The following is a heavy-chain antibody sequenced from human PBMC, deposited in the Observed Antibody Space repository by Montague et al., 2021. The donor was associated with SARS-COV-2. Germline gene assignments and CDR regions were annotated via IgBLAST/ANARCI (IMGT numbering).Heavy chain of an antibody. D-gene: IGHD1-20*01. CDR2: IYYSGST. CDR1: GGSISSYY. Sequence: SETLSLTCTVSGGSISSYYWSWIRQPPGKGLEWIGYIYYSGSTNXNPSLQSRVTISVDTSKNQFSLKLSSVTAADTAVYYCARDLGYNWNYYYYYGMDVWGQGTTVTVSS. J-gene: IGHJ6*02. CDR3: ARDLGYNWNYYYYYGMDV. V-gene: IGHV4-59*01.